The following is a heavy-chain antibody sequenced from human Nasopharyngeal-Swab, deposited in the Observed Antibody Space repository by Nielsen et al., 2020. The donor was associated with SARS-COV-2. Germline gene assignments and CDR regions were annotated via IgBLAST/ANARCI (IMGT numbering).Heavy chain of an antibody. J-gene: IGHJ6*02. CDR3: ARKVSEGYYYYGMDV. D-gene: IGHD3-10*01. CDR2: IIPIFGTA. Sequence: SVKVSCKASGGTFSSYAISWVRQAPGQGLEWMGGIIPIFGTANYAQKFQGRVTITADKSTSTAYMELSSLRSEDTAVYYCARKVSEGYYYYGMDVWGQGTTVTVSS. V-gene: IGHV1-69*06. CDR1: GGTFSSYA.